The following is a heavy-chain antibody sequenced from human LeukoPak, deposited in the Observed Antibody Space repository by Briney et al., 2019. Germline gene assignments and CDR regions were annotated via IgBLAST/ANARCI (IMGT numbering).Heavy chain of an antibody. CDR2: IRSKAYGGTT. CDR1: GFTFGDYA. Sequence: GGSLRLSCTASGFTFGDYAMSWFRQAPGKGLEWVGFIRSKAYGGTTEYAASVKGRFTISRDDSKSMAYLQMNSLKTEDTAVYYCTRVVRWLQPDYWGQGTLVTVSS. J-gene: IGHJ4*02. D-gene: IGHD5-24*01. V-gene: IGHV3-49*03. CDR3: TRVVRWLQPDY.